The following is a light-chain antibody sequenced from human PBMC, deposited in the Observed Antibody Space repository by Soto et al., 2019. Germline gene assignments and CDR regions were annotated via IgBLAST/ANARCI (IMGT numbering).Light chain of an antibody. Sequence: EIVLTQSPGTLSLSPGERATLSCRASQSVTSNYLAWYQQNPGQAPRLLIYGASSRATGVADRFSGSGSGTDFTLTISRLEPKDFAVYYCQQYANSPRTFGQGTKVEIK. CDR1: QSVTSNY. J-gene: IGKJ1*01. CDR2: GAS. CDR3: QQYANSPRT. V-gene: IGKV3-20*01.